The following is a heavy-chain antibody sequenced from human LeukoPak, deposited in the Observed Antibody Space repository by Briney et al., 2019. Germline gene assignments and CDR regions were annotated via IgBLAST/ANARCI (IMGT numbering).Heavy chain of an antibody. D-gene: IGHD3-22*01. Sequence: SETLSLTCAVSGASITSHPWSWIRQPPGKGLEWIGEINHGGSTNYNPSLKSRVTISVDTSKNQFSLKLSSVTAADTAVYNCARGTNYYDSSGYSATFDYWGQGTLVTVSS. J-gene: IGHJ4*02. CDR1: GASITSHP. CDR2: INHGGST. CDR3: ARGTNYYDSSGYSATFDY. V-gene: IGHV4-34*01.